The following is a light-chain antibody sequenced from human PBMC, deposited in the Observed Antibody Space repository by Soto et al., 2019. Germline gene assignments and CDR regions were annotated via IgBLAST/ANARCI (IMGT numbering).Light chain of an antibody. Sequence: DIQVTQSPSSLSASVGDRVTITCRASQTINNFLNWYQKQPGKAPKVLIYAASSLQSGVPSRFSGNGSGTHFTLTISSLQPEDFASDYCQQSYSNPDTFGPGTRVDI. CDR3: QQSYSNPDT. CDR2: AAS. J-gene: IGKJ3*01. V-gene: IGKV1-39*01. CDR1: QTINNF.